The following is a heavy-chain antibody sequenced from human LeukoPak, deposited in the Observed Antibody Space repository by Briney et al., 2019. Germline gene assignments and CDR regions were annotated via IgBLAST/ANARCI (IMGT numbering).Heavy chain of an antibody. CDR1: GFTFSSYA. Sequence: GGSLRLSCAASGFTFSSYAMSWVRQAPGKGLEWVSAISGSGGSTYYADSVKGRFTISRDNSKNTLYLQMNSLRAEDTAVYYCAKGGVVVPAASQRGIDHWGQGTLVTVSS. J-gene: IGHJ4*02. V-gene: IGHV3-23*01. CDR2: ISGSGGST. D-gene: IGHD2-2*01. CDR3: AKGGVVVPAASQRGIDH.